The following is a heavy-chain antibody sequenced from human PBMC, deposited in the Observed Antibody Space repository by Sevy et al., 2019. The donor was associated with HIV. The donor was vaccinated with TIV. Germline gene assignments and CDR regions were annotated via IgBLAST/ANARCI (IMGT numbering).Heavy chain of an antibody. J-gene: IGHJ4*02. CDR1: GFTFSNYA. D-gene: IGHD3-22*01. CDR3: ARKYDSSGYFDY. CDR2: ISGSGGSGDKT. Sequence: GGSLRLSCAASGFTFSNYAMNWVRQAPGKGLEWVSGISGSGGSGDKTNYADSVKGRFTISGDDSKNSLYLQLNSLRAEDTAIYYGARKYDSSGYFDYWGQGTLVTVSS. V-gene: IGHV3-23*01.